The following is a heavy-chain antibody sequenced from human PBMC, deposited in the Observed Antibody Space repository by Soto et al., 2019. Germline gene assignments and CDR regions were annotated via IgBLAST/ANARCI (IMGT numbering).Heavy chain of an antibody. CDR2: IWYDGSNK. CDR3: ARGSGSYYYYYYYMDV. CDR1: GFTFSSYG. Sequence: QVQLVESGGGVVQPGRSLRLSCAASGFTFSSYGMHWVRQAPGKGLEWVAVIWYDGSNKYYADSVKGRFTISRDNSKNTLYLQMNSLRAEDTAVYYCARGSGSYYYYYYYMDVWGKGTTVTVSS. V-gene: IGHV3-33*01. D-gene: IGHD3-10*01. J-gene: IGHJ6*03.